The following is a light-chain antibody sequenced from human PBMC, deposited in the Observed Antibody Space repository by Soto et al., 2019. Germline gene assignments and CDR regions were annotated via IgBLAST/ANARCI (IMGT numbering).Light chain of an antibody. CDR1: ESVSNN. Sequence: EIVMTQSPATLSLSPGARAPLSCRASESVSNNLAWYQQKAGQAPRLLIYGASTRATGIPARFSGSGSGTEFTLTISSLQSEDFAVYYCQQYSIWRTFGQGTKV. CDR3: QQYSIWRT. V-gene: IGKV3-15*01. J-gene: IGKJ1*01. CDR2: GAS.